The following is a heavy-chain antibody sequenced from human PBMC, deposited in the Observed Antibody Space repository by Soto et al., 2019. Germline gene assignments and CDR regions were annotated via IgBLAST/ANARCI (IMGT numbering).Heavy chain of an antibody. Sequence: QVQLVESGGGVVQPGRSLRLSCAASGFTFSSCAMHWVRQVPGKGLEWLAVVSHDGSLYPYADSVKGRFSISRDNSRKTLYLQMNSLRTEDTAVYYCVKDRSDTWSFDYWGQGTLVTVSS. V-gene: IGHV3-30*18. CDR3: VKDRSDTWSFDY. D-gene: IGHD2-8*02. CDR2: VSHDGSLY. CDR1: GFTFSSCA. J-gene: IGHJ4*02.